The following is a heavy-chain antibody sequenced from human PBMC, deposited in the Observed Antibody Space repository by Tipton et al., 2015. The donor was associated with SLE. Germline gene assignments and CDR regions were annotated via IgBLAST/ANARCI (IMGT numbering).Heavy chain of an antibody. CDR1: GGSIISSTYY. CDR2: IHYSGST. J-gene: IGHJ4*02. Sequence: TLSLTCTVSGGSIISSTYYWAWIRQPPGKGLEWIGIIHYSGSTSYNPSLKSRVTISVDTSKNQFSLKLSSVTAADTAVYYCARRRSNYYDSSGYLTGIFDFWGQGTLVTVSS. CDR3: ARRRSNYYDSSGYLTGIFDF. D-gene: IGHD3-22*01. V-gene: IGHV4-39*07.